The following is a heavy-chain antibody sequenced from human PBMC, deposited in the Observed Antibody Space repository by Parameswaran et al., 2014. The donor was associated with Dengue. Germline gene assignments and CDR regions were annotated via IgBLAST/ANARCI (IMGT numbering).Heavy chain of an antibody. D-gene: IGHD6-19*01. Sequence: RWIRQPPGRGVEWVSYISSSGSIIYYADSVKGRFTISRDNAKNSLYLQMNSLRAEDTAVYYCARDSGSGWFFDYWGQGTLVTVSS. V-gene: IGHV3-11*01. CDR2: ISSSGSII. CDR3: ARDSGSGWFFDY. J-gene: IGHJ4*02.